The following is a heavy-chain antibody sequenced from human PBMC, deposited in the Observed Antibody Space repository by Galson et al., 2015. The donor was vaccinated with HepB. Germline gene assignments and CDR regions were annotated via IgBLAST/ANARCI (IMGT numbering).Heavy chain of an antibody. V-gene: IGHV4-39*01. CDR1: GGSISSSSYY. CDR3: ARRGNWFDP. Sequence: ETLSLTCTVSGGSISSSSYYWGWIRQPPGKGLEWIGSIYYSGSTYYNPSLKSRVTISVDTSKNQFSLKLSSVTAADTAVYYCARRGNWFDPWGQGTLVTVSS. J-gene: IGHJ5*02. CDR2: IYYSGST.